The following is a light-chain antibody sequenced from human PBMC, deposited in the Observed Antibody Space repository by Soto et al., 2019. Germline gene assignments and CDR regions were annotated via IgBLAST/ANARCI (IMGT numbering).Light chain of an antibody. CDR2: KAS. CDR3: QQYNSYLLT. Sequence: DIQMTQSPSTLSASVGDRVTITCRASQSISSWLAWYQQKPGKAPKLLIYKASSLESGVPSRFSGSGSGTEFTLTISSLHPDDFATYYCQQYNSYLLTFGGGTKVEIE. V-gene: IGKV1-5*03. CDR1: QSISSW. J-gene: IGKJ4*01.